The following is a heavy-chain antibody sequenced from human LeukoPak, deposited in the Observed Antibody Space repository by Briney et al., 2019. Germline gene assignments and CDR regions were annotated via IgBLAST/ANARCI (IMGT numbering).Heavy chain of an antibody. CDR2: VTSDGSNI. D-gene: IGHD3-16*01. CDR1: GFTFSNFW. J-gene: IGHJ4*02. CDR3: ARGGHSSFDY. V-gene: IGHV3-74*01. Sequence: GGSLRLSCAASGFTFSNFWLHWVRQAPGKGLEWVSRVTSDGSNINYADSVQGRFTISRDNAKNTLYLQMNSLRAEDTAVYYCARGGHSSFDYWGQGALVTVSS.